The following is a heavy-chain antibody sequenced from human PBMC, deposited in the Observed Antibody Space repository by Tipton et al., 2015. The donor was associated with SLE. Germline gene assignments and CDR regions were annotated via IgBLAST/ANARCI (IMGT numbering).Heavy chain of an antibody. Sequence: TLSLTCTVSGGSISRYYWTWIRQPPGKGLEWIGYISYSVSTNYNPSLESRVTMSLDTSKNQFSLKLSSVTAADTAVYYCARTNLQGSLVDWYFDLWGRGTLVTVSS. D-gene: IGHD5-24*01. J-gene: IGHJ2*01. V-gene: IGHV4-59*01. CDR3: ARTNLQGSLVDWYFDL. CDR1: GGSISRYY. CDR2: ISYSVST.